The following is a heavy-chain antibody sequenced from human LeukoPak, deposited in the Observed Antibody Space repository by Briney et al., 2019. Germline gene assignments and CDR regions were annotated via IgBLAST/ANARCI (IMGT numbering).Heavy chain of an antibody. CDR1: GFSFNSYP. J-gene: IGHJ4*02. D-gene: IGHD3-22*01. CDR3: ARDRRYYEYYFDY. CDR2: ISYDGSNK. V-gene: IGHV3-30-3*01. Sequence: GGSLRLSCAASGFSFNSYPMHWVRQAPGKGLEWVAVISYDGSNKYYADSVKGRFTISRDNSKNTLYLQMNSLRAEDTAVYYCARDRRYYEYYFDYWGQGTLVTVSS.